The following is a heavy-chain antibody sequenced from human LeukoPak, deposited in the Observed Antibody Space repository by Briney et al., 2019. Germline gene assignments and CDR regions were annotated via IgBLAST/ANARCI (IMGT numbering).Heavy chain of an antibody. D-gene: IGHD3-22*01. CDR2: IIPILGIA. J-gene: IGHJ4*02. CDR3: ARGNSGYQN. Sequence: VASVKVSCKASGGTFSSYAISWVRQAPGQGLEWMGRIIPILGIANHAQKFQGRVTMTRNTSISTAYMELSSLRSEDTAVYYCARGNSGYQNWGQGTLVTVSS. CDR1: GGTFSSYA. V-gene: IGHV1-69*04.